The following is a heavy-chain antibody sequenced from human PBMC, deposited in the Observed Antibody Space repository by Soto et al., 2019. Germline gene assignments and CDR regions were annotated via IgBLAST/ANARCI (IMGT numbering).Heavy chain of an antibody. CDR1: GGSISYSY. V-gene: IGHV4-59*08. CDR2: IHNNGES. J-gene: IGHJ3*02. Sequence: QVQLQESGPGLVKPSETLSLTCTVSGGSISYSYWSWIRQSPGEGLEWIGYIHNNGESNYNPSLKSRVTMSLHTSKHQVSLNLTSVTAADPAVYYCARQPPATAAFDIWGQGTMVTVSS. D-gene: IGHD5-12*01. CDR3: ARQPPATAAFDI.